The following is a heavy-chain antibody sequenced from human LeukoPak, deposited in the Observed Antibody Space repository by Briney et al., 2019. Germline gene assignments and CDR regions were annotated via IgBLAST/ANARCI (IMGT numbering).Heavy chain of an antibody. CDR1: GFTFSSYW. D-gene: IGHD2-2*02. V-gene: IGHV3-74*01. CDR2: INSDGSST. CDR3: ARGPSAIYPDWFDP. Sequence: PGGSLRLSCEASGFTFSSYWMHWVRQAPGKGLVWVSRINSDGSSTSYADSVKGRFTISRDSAKNTLYLQMNTLRAEDTAVYYCARGPSAIYPDWFDPWGQGTLVTVSS. J-gene: IGHJ5*02.